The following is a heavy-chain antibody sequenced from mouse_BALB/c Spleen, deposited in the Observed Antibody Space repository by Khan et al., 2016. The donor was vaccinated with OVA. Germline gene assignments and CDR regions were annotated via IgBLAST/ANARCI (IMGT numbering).Heavy chain of an antibody. V-gene: IGHV1-7*01. CDR3: PRDRIDY. CDR1: GYTFSSYW. CDR2: INPTSGYT. Sequence: VQLQQSGAEQAKPGASVKMSCKTSGYTFSSYWMHWVQQRPGQGLEWIGYINPTSGYTEYNEKFKDKATLSAAKSSSTAYMQLTSLTSEDSAVYYWPRDRIDYWGQGTTLTVSS. J-gene: IGHJ2*01.